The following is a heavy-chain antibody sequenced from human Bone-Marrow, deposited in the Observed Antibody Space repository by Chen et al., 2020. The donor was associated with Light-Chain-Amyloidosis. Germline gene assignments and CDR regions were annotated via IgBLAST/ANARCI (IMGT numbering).Heavy chain of an antibody. V-gene: IGHV5-51*01. D-gene: IGHD5-12*01. CDR2: IYPDDSDS. Sequence: EVQLEQSGPEVKKPGESLKISCKGSGYTFPNYWIGWVRQMPGKGLEWMGVIYPDDSDSRYSPSLEGQVTISADKSITPAYLPWRSLKASDTAMYYCARRRDGYNFDYWGQGTLVTVSS. CDR1: GYTFPNYW. J-gene: IGHJ4*02. CDR3: ARRRDGYNFDY.